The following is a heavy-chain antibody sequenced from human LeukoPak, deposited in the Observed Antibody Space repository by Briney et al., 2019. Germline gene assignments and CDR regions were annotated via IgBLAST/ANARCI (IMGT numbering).Heavy chain of an antibody. V-gene: IGHV1-8*03. CDR3: ARAIRYQLLSDY. CDR2: MNPNSANT. Sequence: VASVKVSCKTSGYTFSPYDINWLRQAAGQGLEWMGWMNPNSANTGFAQKFQGRAAITRDTSTATAYLELSSLTPEDTAVYYCARAIRYQLLSDYWGQGTLVTVSS. J-gene: IGHJ4*02. D-gene: IGHD2-2*01. CDR1: GYTFSPYD.